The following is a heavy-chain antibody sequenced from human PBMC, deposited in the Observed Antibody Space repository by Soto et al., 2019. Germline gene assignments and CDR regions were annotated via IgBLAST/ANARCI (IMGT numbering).Heavy chain of an antibody. V-gene: IGHV4-34*01. CDR2: INHSGST. CDR3: ARGITISRPPQDDNWFDP. D-gene: IGHD3-3*01. J-gene: IGHJ5*02. Sequence: SETLSLTCAVYGGSFSGYYWSWIRQPPGKGLEWIGEINHSGSTNYNPSLKSRVTISVDTSKNQFSLKLSSVTAADTAVYYCARGITISRPPQDDNWFDPWGQGTLVTVSS. CDR1: GGSFSGYY.